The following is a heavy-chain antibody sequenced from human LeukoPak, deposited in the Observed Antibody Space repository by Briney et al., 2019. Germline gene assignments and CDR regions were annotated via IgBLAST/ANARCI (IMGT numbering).Heavy chain of an antibody. Sequence: GGSLRLSCAASGFTFSSYSMNWVRQAPGKGLEWVSSISNSSSYIYYADSVKGRFTISRDNAKNSLYLQMNSLRAEDTAVYYCARDLRAMVRGVIHYWGQGTLVTVSS. J-gene: IGHJ4*02. CDR2: ISNSSSYI. CDR1: GFTFSSYS. CDR3: ARDLRAMVRGVIHY. D-gene: IGHD3-10*01. V-gene: IGHV3-21*01.